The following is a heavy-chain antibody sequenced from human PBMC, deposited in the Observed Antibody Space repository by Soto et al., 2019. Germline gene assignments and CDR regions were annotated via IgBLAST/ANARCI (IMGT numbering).Heavy chain of an antibody. CDR2: INHSGST. V-gene: IGHV4-34*01. CDR1: GGSGGSFSGYY. J-gene: IGHJ5*02. D-gene: IGHD6-13*01. Sequence: SETLSLTCAVYGGSGGSFSGYYWSWIRQPPGKGLEWIGEINHSGSTNYNPSLKSRVTISVDTSKNQFSLKLSSVTAADTAVYYCARPSSWYVTGRGNWFDPWGQGTLVTVSS. CDR3: ARPSSWYVTGRGNWFDP.